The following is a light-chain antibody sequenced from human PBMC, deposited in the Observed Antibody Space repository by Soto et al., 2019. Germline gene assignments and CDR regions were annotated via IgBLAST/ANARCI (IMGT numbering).Light chain of an antibody. CDR3: QSYDSSLSGPEVV. J-gene: IGLJ2*01. CDR2: GNS. Sequence: QSVLTQPPSVSGAPGQRVTISCTGSSSNIGAGYDVHWYQQLPGTAPKLLIYGNSNRPSGVPDRFSGSKSGTSASLAITGLQAEDEADYYCQSYDSSLSGPEVVFVGGTKLTVL. V-gene: IGLV1-40*01. CDR1: SSNIGAGYD.